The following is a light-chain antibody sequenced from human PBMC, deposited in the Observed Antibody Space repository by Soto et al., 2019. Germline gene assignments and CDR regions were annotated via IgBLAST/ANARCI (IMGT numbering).Light chain of an antibody. CDR2: GAS. V-gene: IGKV3-15*01. Sequence: EIVMTQSPATLSVSPGERATLSCRASQSVSSNLAWYQQKPGQAPRLIIYGASTRATDIPARFSGSGSGTEFTLTISSLESEDFAVYYCQQYNNWPPQITFGQGTRLE. CDR3: QQYNNWPPQIT. CDR1: QSVSSN. J-gene: IGKJ5*01.